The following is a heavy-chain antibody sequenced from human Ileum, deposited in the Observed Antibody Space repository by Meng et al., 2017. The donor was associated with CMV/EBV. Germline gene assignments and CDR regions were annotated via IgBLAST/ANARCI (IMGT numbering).Heavy chain of an antibody. D-gene: IGHD1-26*01. CDR1: GFTFRDYW. J-gene: IGHJ4*02. V-gene: IGHV3-74*01. Sequence: GESLKISCAASGFTFRDYWMHWVRQSPGKGLVWVSRINNDENTADYADSVKGRFTISRDNTKNTLYLQMNSLRAEDTAVYYCARPYTGASTLPFWGQGTLVTVSS. CDR3: ARPYTGASTLPF. CDR2: INNDENTA.